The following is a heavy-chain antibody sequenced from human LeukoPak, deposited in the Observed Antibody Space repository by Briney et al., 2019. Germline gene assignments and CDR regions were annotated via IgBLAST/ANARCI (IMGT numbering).Heavy chain of an antibody. CDR3: ARDGRYSYGHDAFDI. V-gene: IGHV3-53*01. CDR2: IYSGGST. CDR1: GFTVSSNY. J-gene: IGHJ3*02. D-gene: IGHD5-18*01. Sequence: GGSLRLSCAASGFTVSSNYMSWVRQAPGKGLEWVSVIYSGGSTYYADSVKGRFTISRDNSKNTLYLRMNSLRAEDTAVYYCARDGRYSYGHDAFDIWGQGTMVTVSS.